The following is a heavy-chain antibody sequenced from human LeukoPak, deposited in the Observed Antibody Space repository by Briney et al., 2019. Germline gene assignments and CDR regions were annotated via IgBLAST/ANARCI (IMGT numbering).Heavy chain of an antibody. D-gene: IGHD2-15*01. J-gene: IGHJ6*02. CDR1: GGSISSYY. CDR3: ARVLVSGGYNSYYYYYGMDV. Sequence: PSETLSLTCTVSGGSISSYYWSWIRQPPGKGLEWIGYIYYSGSTNYNPSLKSRVTISVDTSKNQFSLKLSSVTAADTAVYYCARVLVSGGYNSYYYYYGMDVWGQGTTVTVSS. CDR2: IYYSGST. V-gene: IGHV4-59*01.